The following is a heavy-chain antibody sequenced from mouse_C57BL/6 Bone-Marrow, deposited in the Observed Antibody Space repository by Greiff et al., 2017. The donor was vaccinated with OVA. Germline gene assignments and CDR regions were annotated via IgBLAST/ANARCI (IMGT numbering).Heavy chain of an antibody. CDR2: IDPSDSYT. Sequence: VQLQQPGAELVKPGASVKLSCKASGYTFTSYWMQWVKQRPGQGLEWIGEIDPSDSYTNYNQKFKGKATLTVDTSSSTAYMQLSSLTSEDSAVYYCARGGDYDPFDYWGQGTTLTVSS. CDR3: ARGGDYDPFDY. D-gene: IGHD2-4*01. CDR1: GYTFTSYW. J-gene: IGHJ2*01. V-gene: IGHV1-50*01.